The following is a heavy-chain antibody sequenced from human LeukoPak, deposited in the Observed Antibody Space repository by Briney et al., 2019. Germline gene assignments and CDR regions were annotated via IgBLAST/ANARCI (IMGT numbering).Heavy chain of an antibody. D-gene: IGHD5-18*01. Sequence: ASVKVSCKASGYTFTSYYMHWVQPAPGQGLEWMGITNPSGSSTSYAQKYQGRVTMTRDMSTSTVYMELSSLRSEDTAVYYCARGGGSYGLNPHYYYYMDVWGKGTTVTVSS. CDR2: TNPSGSST. CDR3: ARGGGSYGLNPHYYYYMDV. CDR1: GYTFTSYY. V-gene: IGHV1-46*01. J-gene: IGHJ6*03.